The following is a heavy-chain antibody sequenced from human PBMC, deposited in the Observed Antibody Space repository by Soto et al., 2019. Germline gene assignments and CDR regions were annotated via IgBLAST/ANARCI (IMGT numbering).Heavy chain of an antibody. Sequence: SVKVSCKASGGTFSNYAISWVRQAPGQGLEWMGGIILPFGTANYAQKFQGRVTMTRDTSTSTVYMELSSLRSEDTAVYYCARVYPSDTRYGYVGNNWFDPWGQGTLVTVSS. CDR1: GGTFSNYA. CDR2: IILPFGTA. CDR3: ARVYPSDTRYGYVGNNWFDP. V-gene: IGHV1-69*05. J-gene: IGHJ5*02. D-gene: IGHD5-18*01.